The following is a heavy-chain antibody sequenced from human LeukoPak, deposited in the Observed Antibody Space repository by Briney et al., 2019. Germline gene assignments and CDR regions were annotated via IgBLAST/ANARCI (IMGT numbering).Heavy chain of an antibody. D-gene: IGHD3-10*01. CDR1: GGSINSYF. V-gene: IGHV4-59*08. J-gene: IGHJ4*02. CDR2: IYYTGIT. Sequence: SETLSLTCTVSGGSINSYFWSWIRQPPGKRLEWIGYIYYTGITDYNPSLKSRITISVDTSKNQFSLKLTSVSAADTAVYYCARQGRSGTNLYRFDYWGPGTLVTVSS. CDR3: ARQGRSGTNLYRFDY.